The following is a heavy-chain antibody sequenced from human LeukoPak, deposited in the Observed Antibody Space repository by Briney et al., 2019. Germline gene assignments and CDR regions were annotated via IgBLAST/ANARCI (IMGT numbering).Heavy chain of an antibody. CDR3: ARDAQDYYDSSPDAFDI. CDR2: IYYSGST. CDR1: GYSISSGYY. V-gene: IGHV4-38-2*02. J-gene: IGHJ3*02. Sequence: PSETLSLTCAVSGYSISSGYYWGWIRQPPGKGLEWIGSIYYSGSTYYNPSLKSRVTISVDTSKNQFSLKLSSVTAADTAVYYCARDAQDYYDSSPDAFDIWGQGTMVTVSS. D-gene: IGHD3-22*01.